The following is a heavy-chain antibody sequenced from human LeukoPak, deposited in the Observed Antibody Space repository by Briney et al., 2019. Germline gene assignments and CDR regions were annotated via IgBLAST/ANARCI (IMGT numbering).Heavy chain of an antibody. V-gene: IGHV1-2*02. Sequence: ASVKVSCKASGYTFTSYDINWVRQATGQGLEWMGWMNPNSGGTNYAQKFQGRVTMTRDTSISTAYMELSRLRSDDTAVYYCARESGSRTFDYWGQGTLVTVSS. D-gene: IGHD1-26*01. CDR3: ARESGSRTFDY. CDR1: GYTFTSYD. J-gene: IGHJ4*02. CDR2: MNPNSGGT.